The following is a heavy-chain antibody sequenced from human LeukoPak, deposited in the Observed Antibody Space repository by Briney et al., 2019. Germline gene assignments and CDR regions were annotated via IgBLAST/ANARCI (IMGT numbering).Heavy chain of an antibody. Sequence: GGSLRLSCAASGFTFSSYAMTWVRQAPGKGLEWVSAISGSGGSTYDADSVKGRFTISRDNSKNTLYLQMNSLRVEDTAVYYCAKRTYYDYVWGSSSGAFDIWGQGTMVTVSS. CDR1: GFTFSSYA. V-gene: IGHV3-23*01. J-gene: IGHJ3*02. CDR3: AKRTYYDYVWGSSSGAFDI. CDR2: ISGSGGST. D-gene: IGHD3-16*01.